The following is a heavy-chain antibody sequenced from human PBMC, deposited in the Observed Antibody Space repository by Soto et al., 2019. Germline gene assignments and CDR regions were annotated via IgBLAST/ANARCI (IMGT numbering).Heavy chain of an antibody. CDR2: ISGSGGST. J-gene: IGHJ6*03. D-gene: IGHD6-13*01. V-gene: IGHV3-23*01. CDR3: AKMDGSSWYTGTYYYMDV. CDR1: GFTFSSYA. Sequence: PGGSLRLSCAASGFTFSSYAMSWVRQAPGKGLEWVSAISGSGGSTYYADSVKGRFTISRDNSKNTLYLQMNSLRAEDTAVYYCAKMDGSSWYTGTYYYMDVWGKGTTVTVSS.